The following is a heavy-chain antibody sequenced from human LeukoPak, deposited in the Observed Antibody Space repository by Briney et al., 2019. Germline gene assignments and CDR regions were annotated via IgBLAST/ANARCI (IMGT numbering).Heavy chain of an antibody. V-gene: IGHV4-59*01. Sequence: SETLSLTCTVSGDSINDYYWSWLRQTPGEGLEWIGFVAYSGNSNYNPSLESRVTISIDTSKNQFSLKLKSVTAADTAIYYCARVDRGAVTFNRFDPWGQGTLVTVSS. CDR1: GDSINDYY. CDR3: ARVDRGAVTFNRFDP. D-gene: IGHD4-17*01. CDR2: VAYSGNS. J-gene: IGHJ5*02.